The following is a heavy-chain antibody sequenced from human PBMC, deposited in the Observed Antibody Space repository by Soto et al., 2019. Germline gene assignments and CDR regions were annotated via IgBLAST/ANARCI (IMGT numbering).Heavy chain of an antibody. CDR1: GFTFSSYW. V-gene: IGHV3-7*01. CDR3: ARDYHYYDSSGYSDAFDI. CDR2: IKQDGSEK. Sequence: PGGSLRLSCAASGFTFSSYWMSRVRQAPGKGLEWVANIKQDGSEKYYVDSVKGRFTISRDNAKNSLYLQMNSLRAEDTAVYYCARDYHYYDSSGYSDAFDIWGQGTMVTVSS. J-gene: IGHJ3*02. D-gene: IGHD3-22*01.